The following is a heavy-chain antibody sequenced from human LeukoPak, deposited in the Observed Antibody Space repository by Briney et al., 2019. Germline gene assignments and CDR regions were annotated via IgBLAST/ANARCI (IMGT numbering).Heavy chain of an antibody. CDR1: GFTVGSYC. Sequence: GGSLRLSCAASGFTVGSYCMSWVRQAPGKGLECVSVIYSGGSTYYADSVKGRFTISRDNSDNTLYLQMNSLRAEDTAVYYCARDGVSAAGTGSSFEHWGQGTLVTVSS. V-gene: IGHV3-66*01. D-gene: IGHD6-13*01. J-gene: IGHJ4*02. CDR3: ARDGVSAAGTGSSFEH. CDR2: IYSGGST.